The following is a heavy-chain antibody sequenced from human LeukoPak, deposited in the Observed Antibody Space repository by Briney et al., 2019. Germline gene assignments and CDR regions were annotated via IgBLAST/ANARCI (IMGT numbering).Heavy chain of an antibody. CDR2: IFYTGST. CDR1: GGSISSYY. Sequence: SETLSLTCTVSGGSISSYYWSWIRQPPGKGLEWIGFIFYTGSTTYNPSLKSRVTISVDTSKNQFSLRLSSVTAADTAVYYCARESSGYSGSWYFDYWGRGTLVTVSS. CDR3: ARESSGYSGSWYFDY. D-gene: IGHD6-13*01. V-gene: IGHV4-59*01. J-gene: IGHJ4*02.